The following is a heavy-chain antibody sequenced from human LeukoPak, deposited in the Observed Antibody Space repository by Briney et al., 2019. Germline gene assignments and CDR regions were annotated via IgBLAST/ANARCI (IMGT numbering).Heavy chain of an antibody. CDR3: ANPTVTKNFDY. CDR1: GFTFDDYA. CDR2: ISWNSGYI. J-gene: IGHJ4*02. Sequence: GGSLRLSCAASGFTFDDYAMHWVRQAPGKGLEWVSGISWNSGYIGYVDSVKGRFTISRDNAKNSLYLQMNSLRAEDTAVYYCANPTVTKNFDYWGQGTLVTVSS. V-gene: IGHV3-9*01. D-gene: IGHD4-17*01.